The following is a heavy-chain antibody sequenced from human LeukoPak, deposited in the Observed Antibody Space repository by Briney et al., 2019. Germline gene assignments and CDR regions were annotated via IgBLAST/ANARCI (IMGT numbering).Heavy chain of an antibody. CDR1: GGSISSGGYY. CDR3: ARGPLVETIFGVIRLGNLRSFHH. CDR2: IYYSGST. J-gene: IGHJ1*01. Sequence: PSETLSLTCTVSGGSISSGGYYWSWIRQHPGKGLEWIGYIYYSGSTYYNPSLKSRVTISVDTSKNQFSLKLSSVTAADTAVYYCARGPLVETIFGVIRLGNLRSFHHWGQGTLVTVSS. V-gene: IGHV4-31*03. D-gene: IGHD3-3*01.